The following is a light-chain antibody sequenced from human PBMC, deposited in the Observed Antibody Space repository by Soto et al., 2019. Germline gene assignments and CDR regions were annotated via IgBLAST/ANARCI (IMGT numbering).Light chain of an antibody. J-gene: IGKJ2*01. Sequence: EIVMTQSPATLSMSPGERATLSCRASQSVSSNLAWYQQKPGQAPRLLIYGASTRATGIPARFSGSGSGTEFPLPISSLQSEDFAVYYCQQYNNWPPYTFGQGTKLEIK. CDR2: GAS. V-gene: IGKV3-15*01. CDR1: QSVSSN. CDR3: QQYNNWPPYT.